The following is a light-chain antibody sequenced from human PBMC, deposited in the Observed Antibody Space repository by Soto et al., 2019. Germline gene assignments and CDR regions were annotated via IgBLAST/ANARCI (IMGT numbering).Light chain of an antibody. CDR1: QSISSW. CDR2: MAS. CDR3: QHYNSYPS. Sequence: DIQMTQSPSTLSASVGDRVTITCRASQSISSWWAWYQQKPGKAPKLLIYMASSLESGVPSRFSVSGSGTDFTLAISSLQPDDFATYYCQHYNSYPSFGGGTKVEIK. V-gene: IGKV1-5*03. J-gene: IGKJ4*01.